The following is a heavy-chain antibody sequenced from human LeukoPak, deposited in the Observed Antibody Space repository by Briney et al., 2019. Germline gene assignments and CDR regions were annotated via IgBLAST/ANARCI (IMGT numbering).Heavy chain of an antibody. Sequence: SETLSLTCTVSGGSLGPCYYWGWIRQPPGKGLEWIGTFYYGGTTFYSPSLKSRVTISGDTSKDQVSLKLSSVTAADTAVYYCVRLGCSNPPPPPLWGRGTLVTVSS. V-gene: IGHV4-39*01. D-gene: IGHD2-2*01. CDR1: GGSLGPCYY. CDR3: VRLGCSNPPPPPL. J-gene: IGHJ4*02. CDR2: FYYGGTT.